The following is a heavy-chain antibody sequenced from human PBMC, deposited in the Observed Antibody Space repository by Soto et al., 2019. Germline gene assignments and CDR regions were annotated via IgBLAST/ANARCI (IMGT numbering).Heavy chain of an antibody. CDR3: ARGCGGDFWTFAF. V-gene: IGHV3-48*02. Sequence: GGSLRLSCAASGFPFGTYGMNWVRQAPGKGLEWISYISSSSSIHYADSVKGRFTISRDNAKNSLYLQMNSLRDEDTAVYYCARGCGGDFWTFAFWGQGTMDTVSS. J-gene: IGHJ3*01. D-gene: IGHD2-21*02. CDR1: GFPFGTYG. CDR2: ISSSSSI.